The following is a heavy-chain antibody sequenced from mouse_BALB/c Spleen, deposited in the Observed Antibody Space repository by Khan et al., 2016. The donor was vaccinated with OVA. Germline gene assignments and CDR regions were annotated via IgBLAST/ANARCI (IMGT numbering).Heavy chain of an antibody. V-gene: IGHV1-20*02. Sequence: EVKLEVSGPELVKPGASVKISCKASGYSFTGYFMNWVMQSHGKSLEWIGRINPHIGETFYNQKFKGKATLTVDESSSTAHMELRSLASEDSAVFDWARIYGSDLDYWGKGTPRTVSS. CDR2: INPHIGET. D-gene: IGHD1-1*01. CDR1: GYSFTGYF. CDR3: ARIYGSDLDY. J-gene: IGHJ2*01.